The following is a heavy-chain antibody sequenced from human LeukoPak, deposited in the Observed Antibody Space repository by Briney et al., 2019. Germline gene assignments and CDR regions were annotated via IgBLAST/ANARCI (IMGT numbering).Heavy chain of an antibody. CDR3: ARRLGRYYDSSGYDIPYYFDY. V-gene: IGHV4-34*01. D-gene: IGHD3-22*01. Sequence: HPSETLSLTCAVYGGSFSGYYWSWIRQPPGKGLEWIGEINHSGSTNYNPSLKSRVTISVDTSKNQFSPKLSSVTAADTAVYYCARRLGRYYDSSGYDIPYYFDYWGQGTLVTVSS. CDR1: GGSFSGYY. CDR2: INHSGST. J-gene: IGHJ4*02.